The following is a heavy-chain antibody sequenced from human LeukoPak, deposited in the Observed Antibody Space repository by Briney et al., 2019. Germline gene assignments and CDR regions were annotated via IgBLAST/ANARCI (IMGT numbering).Heavy chain of an antibody. V-gene: IGHV4-39*07. D-gene: IGHD3-9*01. CDR1: RGFIISSGYY. J-gene: IGHJ4*02. Sequence: SETLSLTCTVSRGFIISSGYYWGWVRQPPGKGLEWIGRIVYSGKTASNSSLESRGTISVDTSKNQFSLKLYSVTAADTAVYYCARGGVLLYFVWSDYWGQGTLVTVSS. CDR2: IVYSGKT. CDR3: ARGGVLLYFVWSDY.